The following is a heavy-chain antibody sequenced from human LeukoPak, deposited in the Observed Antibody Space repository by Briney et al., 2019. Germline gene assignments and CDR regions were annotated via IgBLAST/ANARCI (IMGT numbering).Heavy chain of an antibody. CDR3: VRGAGPGTPFD. J-gene: IGHJ1*01. V-gene: IGHV3-74*01. D-gene: IGHD1-1*01. Sequence: PGGSLRLSCAASGFTFILSWMHGVRQAPGRGLGGVSSINYDARSRTYADSVKGRLTISRDNAENTLFLQMNSLRVEDTAIYSCVRGAGPGTPFDWGQGILVTVSS. CDR1: GFTFILSW. CDR2: INYDARSR.